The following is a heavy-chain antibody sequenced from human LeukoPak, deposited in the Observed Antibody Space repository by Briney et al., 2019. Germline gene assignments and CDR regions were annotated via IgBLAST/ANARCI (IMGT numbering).Heavy chain of an antibody. J-gene: IGHJ4*02. CDR2: VYYSGTT. V-gene: IGHV4-39*07. D-gene: IGHD7-27*01. Sequence: SETLSLTCTVSGDSISSSSYFWGWIRQPPGKGLEWLGSVYYSGTTYYNPSLKSRVTISVDTSKNQFSLKLSSVTAADTAVYYCARERWGFDYWGQGTLVTVSS. CDR3: ARERWGFDY. CDR1: GDSISSSSYF.